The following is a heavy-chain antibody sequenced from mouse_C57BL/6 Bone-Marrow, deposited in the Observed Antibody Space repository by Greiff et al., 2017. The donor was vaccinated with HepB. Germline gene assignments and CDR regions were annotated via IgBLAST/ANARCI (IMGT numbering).Heavy chain of an antibody. CDR1: GFTFSSYT. CDR3: ARPYYSNYYWYFDV. CDR2: ISGGGGNT. J-gene: IGHJ1*03. Sequence: EVMLVESGGGLVKPGGSLKLSCAASGFTFSSYTMSWVRQTPEKRLEWVATISGGGGNTYYPDRVKGRFTISRDNAKNTLYLQMSSLRSEDTALYYCARPYYSNYYWYFDVWGTGTTVTVSS. D-gene: IGHD2-5*01. V-gene: IGHV5-9*01.